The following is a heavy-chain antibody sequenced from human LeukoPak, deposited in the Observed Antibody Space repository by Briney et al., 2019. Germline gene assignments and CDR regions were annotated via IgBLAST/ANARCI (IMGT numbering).Heavy chain of an antibody. Sequence: GASVKVSCKVSGYTLTELSMHWVRQAPGKGLEWMGGFDPEDGETIYAQKFQGRVTMTRNTSISTAYMELSSLRSEDTAVYYCARGSITMVRGVRSDAFDIWGQGTMVTVSS. CDR2: FDPEDGET. V-gene: IGHV1-24*01. J-gene: IGHJ3*02. CDR1: GYTLTELS. CDR3: ARGSITMVRGVRSDAFDI. D-gene: IGHD3-10*01.